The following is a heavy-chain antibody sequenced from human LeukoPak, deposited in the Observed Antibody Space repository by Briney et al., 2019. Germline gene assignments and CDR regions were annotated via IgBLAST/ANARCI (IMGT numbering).Heavy chain of an antibody. CDR3: AKDSYSSGDGAFDI. Sequence: PGGSLRLSCAASGFTFSSNGMHWVRQAPGKGLEWVAVISYDGSNKYYADSVKGRFTISRDNSKNTLYLQMNSLRAEDTAVYYCAKDSYSSGDGAFDIWGQGTMVTVSS. CDR2: ISYDGSNK. V-gene: IGHV3-30*18. CDR1: GFTFSSNG. J-gene: IGHJ3*02. D-gene: IGHD5-18*01.